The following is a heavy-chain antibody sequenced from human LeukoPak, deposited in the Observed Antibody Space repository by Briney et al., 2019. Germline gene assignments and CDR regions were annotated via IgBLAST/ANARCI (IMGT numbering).Heavy chain of an antibody. CDR1: GGSFSGYY. J-gene: IGHJ4*02. D-gene: IGHD3-10*01. V-gene: IGHV4-34*01. CDR2: INHSGST. CDR3: ASTTYHYGSGSYYI. Sequence: PSETLSLTCAVYGGSFSGYYWSWIRQPPGKGLEWIGEINHSGSTNYNPSLKSRVTISVDTSKNQFSLKLSSVTAADTAVYYCASTTYHYGSGSYYIWGQGTLVTVSS.